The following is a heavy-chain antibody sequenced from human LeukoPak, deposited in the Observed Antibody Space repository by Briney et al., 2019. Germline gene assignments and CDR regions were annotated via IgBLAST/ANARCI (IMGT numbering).Heavy chain of an antibody. CDR2: ISYDGSNK. CDR1: GFTFSSYG. Sequence: GGSLRLSCAASGFTFSSYGMHWVRQAPGKGLEWVAVISYDGSNKYYADSVKGRFTISRDNSKNTLYLQMNSLRAEGTAVYYCAKDMNTVTTTFDYWGQGTLVTVSS. D-gene: IGHD4-17*01. V-gene: IGHV3-30*18. J-gene: IGHJ4*02. CDR3: AKDMNTVTTTFDY.